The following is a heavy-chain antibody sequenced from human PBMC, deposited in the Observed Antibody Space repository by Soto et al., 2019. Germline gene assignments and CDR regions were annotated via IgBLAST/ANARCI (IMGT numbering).Heavy chain of an antibody. CDR1: VGSISGYF. J-gene: IGHJ4*02. Sequence: QVQLQESGPGLVKPSETLSLTCTVSVGSISGYFLSWIRQPPGKGLEYIGWIFYTGGTNYNASLASRVAISLDTSKNQISLNLHSVTAADTAGYYCARSGLNVRGVLWGQGTLVTVSS. V-gene: IGHV4-59*01. CDR3: ARSGLNVRGVL. D-gene: IGHD3-10*01. CDR2: IFYTGGT.